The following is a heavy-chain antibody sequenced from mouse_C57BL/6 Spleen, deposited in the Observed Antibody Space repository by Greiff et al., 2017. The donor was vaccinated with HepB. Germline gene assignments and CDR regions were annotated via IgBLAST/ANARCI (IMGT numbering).Heavy chain of an antibody. CDR1: GYTFTSYW. CDR3: ARHDGYYGYAMDD. D-gene: IGHD2-3*01. CDR2: IYPNSGST. J-gene: IGHJ4*01. V-gene: IGHV1-64*01. Sequence: QVQLQQPGAELVKPGASVELFCKASGYTFTSYWMHWVKQRPGQGLEWIGMIYPNSGSTNYNEKFKSKATLTVDKSSSTAYMQLSSLTSEDSAVYYCARHDGYYGYAMDDRGPRITVTVAS.